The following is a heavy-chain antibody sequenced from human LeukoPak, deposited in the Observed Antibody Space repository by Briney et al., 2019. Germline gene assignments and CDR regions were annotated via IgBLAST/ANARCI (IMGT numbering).Heavy chain of an antibody. CDR3: ARHRRAKDYGDYEVDY. V-gene: IGHV4-59*08. J-gene: IGHJ4*02. Sequence: PSETLSLTCTVSGGSISSYYWSWIRQPPGKGLEWIGYIYYSGSTNYNPSLKSRVTISVDTSKNQFSLKLSSVTAADTAVYYCARHRRAKDYGDYEVDYWGQGTLVTVSS. CDR1: GGSISSYY. CDR2: IYYSGST. D-gene: IGHD4-17*01.